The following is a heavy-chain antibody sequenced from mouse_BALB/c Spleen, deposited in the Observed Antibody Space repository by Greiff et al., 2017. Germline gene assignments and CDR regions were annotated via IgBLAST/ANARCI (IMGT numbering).Heavy chain of an antibody. CDR1: GFTFSSYA. D-gene: IGHD1-2*01. J-gene: IGHJ4*01. V-gene: IGHV5-6-5*01. Sequence: EVQLVESGGGLVKPGGSLKLSCAASGFTFSSYAMSWVRQTPEKRLEWVASISSGGSTYYPDSVKGRFTISRDNARNILYLQMSSLRSEDTAMYYCAKLRLRSYYAMDYWGQGTSVTVSS. CDR2: ISSGGST. CDR3: AKLRLRSYYAMDY.